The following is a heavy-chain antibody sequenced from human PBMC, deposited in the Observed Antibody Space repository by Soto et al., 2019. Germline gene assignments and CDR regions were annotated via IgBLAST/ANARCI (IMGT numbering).Heavy chain of an antibody. CDR3: ARAYGGFDNGLDV. D-gene: IGHD5-12*01. J-gene: IGHJ6*02. CDR2: IYYSGST. CDR1: GDSIRSYY. Sequence: PSETLSLTCTVSGDSIRSYYWTWIRQPPGKGLELIGYIYYSGSTRYNPSLKSRVTISVDMSKNQFSLKLSSVIAAHTAVYYCARAYGGFDNGLDVWGQGTAVTVSS. V-gene: IGHV4-59*01.